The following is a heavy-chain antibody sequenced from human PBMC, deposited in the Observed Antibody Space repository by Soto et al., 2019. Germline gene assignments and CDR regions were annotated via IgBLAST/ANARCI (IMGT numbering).Heavy chain of an antibody. J-gene: IGHJ4*02. CDR1: GFTFSSYA. V-gene: IGHV3-23*01. Sequence: PGGSLRLSCAASGFTFSSYAVSWVRQAPGKGLEWVSAISGSGGSTYYADSVKGRFTISRDNSKNTLYLQMNSLRAEDTAVYYCAKDSGYSSGWYGYWGQGTLVTVSS. CDR2: ISGSGGST. CDR3: AKDSGYSSGWYGY. D-gene: IGHD6-19*01.